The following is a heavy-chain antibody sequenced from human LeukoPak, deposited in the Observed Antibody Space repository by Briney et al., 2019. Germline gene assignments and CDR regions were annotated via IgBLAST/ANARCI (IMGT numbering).Heavy chain of an antibody. D-gene: IGHD3-16*01. J-gene: IGHJ4*02. Sequence: GGSLRLSCAGSGFTFSSYSMNWVRQAPGKGLEWVSSISSSSRYIYYADSVKGRFTISRDNSKNTLYLQMNSLRAEDTAVYFCASISGASWGDYWGQGTLVTVSS. V-gene: IGHV3-21*01. CDR3: ASISGASWGDY. CDR1: GFTFSSYS. CDR2: ISSSSRYI.